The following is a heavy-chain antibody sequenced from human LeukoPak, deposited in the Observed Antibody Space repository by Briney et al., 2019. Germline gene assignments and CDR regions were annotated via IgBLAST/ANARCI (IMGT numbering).Heavy chain of an antibody. CDR1: GYTFTSYD. CDR3: ARGNVLLWFGELSTSYYYYYMDV. V-gene: IGHV1-8*01. J-gene: IGHJ6*03. D-gene: IGHD3-10*01. CDR2: MNPNSGNT. Sequence: ASVKVSCKASGYTFTSYDINWVRQATGQGLEWMGWMNPNSGNTDYAQKFQARVTMTRNTSISTAYMELSSLRSEDTAVYYCARGNVLLWFGELSTSYYYYYMDVWGKGTTVTISS.